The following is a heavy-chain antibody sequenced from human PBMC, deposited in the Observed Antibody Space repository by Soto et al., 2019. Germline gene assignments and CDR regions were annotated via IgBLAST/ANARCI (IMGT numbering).Heavy chain of an antibody. CDR1: GFTFSSYA. J-gene: IGHJ6*01. D-gene: IGHD3-3*01. CDR2: ISYDGSNK. V-gene: IGHV3-30-3*01. Sequence: QVQLVESGGGVVQPGRSLRLSCAASGFTFSSYAMHWVRQAPGKGLEWVAVISYDGSNKYYADSVKGRFTISRDNAKNTLYLQINSLRAVDTAVYYCARGRWSGTYGYYGMDVWGQGTTVTVSS. CDR3: ARGRWSGTYGYYGMDV.